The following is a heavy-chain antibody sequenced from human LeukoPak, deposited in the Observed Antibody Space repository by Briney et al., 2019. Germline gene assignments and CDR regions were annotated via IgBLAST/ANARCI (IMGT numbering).Heavy chain of an antibody. J-gene: IGHJ6*02. CDR1: GGAFSGYY. CDR2: INHSGST. Sequence: SETLSLTCAVYGGAFSGYYWSWIRQPPGKGLEWIGEINHSGSTNYNPSLKSRVTISVDTSKNQFSLKLSSVTAADTAVYYCARLYYDFWSGYLENGMDVWGQGTTVTVSS. CDR3: ARLYYDFWSGYLENGMDV. V-gene: IGHV4-34*01. D-gene: IGHD3-3*01.